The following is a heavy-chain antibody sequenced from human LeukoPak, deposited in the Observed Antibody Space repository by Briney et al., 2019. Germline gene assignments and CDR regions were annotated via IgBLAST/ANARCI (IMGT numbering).Heavy chain of an antibody. V-gene: IGHV4-4*02. CDR1: GGSITSSNY. CDR3: AREGGPYRPLDY. CDR2: GNLQGST. J-gene: IGHJ4*02. Sequence: SETLSLTCGVSGGSITSSNYWTWVRQPPRRRLEWIGVGNLQGSTNYNPSLMGRVAISVDMSENHISLQLTSVTAADTAVYYCAREGGPYRPLDYWGQGTLVTVSS.